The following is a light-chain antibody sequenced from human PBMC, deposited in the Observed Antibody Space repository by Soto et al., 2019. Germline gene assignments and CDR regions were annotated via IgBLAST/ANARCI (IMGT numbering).Light chain of an antibody. V-gene: IGLV2-8*01. Sequence: QSALTQPPSASGSPGQSVTISCTGTSSDVGAYNYVSWYQQHPGKAPKLMIYEVSKRPSGVPDRFSGSKSGNTASLTVSGLQAEDEADYYCSSYAASNSVVFGGGTQLTVL. CDR2: EVS. J-gene: IGLJ2*01. CDR1: SSDVGAYNY. CDR3: SSYAASNSVV.